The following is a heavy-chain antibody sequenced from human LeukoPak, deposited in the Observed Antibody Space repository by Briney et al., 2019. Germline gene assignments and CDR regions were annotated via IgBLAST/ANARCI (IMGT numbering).Heavy chain of an antibody. V-gene: IGHV3-9*01. CDR2: ISWNSGSI. J-gene: IGHJ3*02. CDR1: GFTFDDYA. CDR3: AKDDRAEMATITAAAFDI. Sequence: PGRSLRLSCAASGFTFDDYAMHWVRQAPGKGLEWVSGISWNSGSIGYADSVKGRFTISRDNAKNSLYLQMNSLRAEDTALYYCAKDDRAEMATITAAAFDIWGQGTMVTVSS. D-gene: IGHD5-24*01.